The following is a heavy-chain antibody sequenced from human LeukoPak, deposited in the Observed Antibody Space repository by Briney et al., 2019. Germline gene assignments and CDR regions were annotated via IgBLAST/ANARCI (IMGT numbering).Heavy chain of an antibody. CDR3: ARGEYYDSSGCDY. V-gene: IGHV3-33*01. Sequence: GRSLRLSCAASGFTFSSYGMHWVRQAPGKGLGWVAVIWCDGSNKYYADSVKGRFTISRDNSKNTLYLQMNSLRAEDTAVYYCARGEYYDSSGCDYWGQGTLVTVSS. D-gene: IGHD3-22*01. J-gene: IGHJ4*02. CDR2: IWCDGSNK. CDR1: GFTFSSYG.